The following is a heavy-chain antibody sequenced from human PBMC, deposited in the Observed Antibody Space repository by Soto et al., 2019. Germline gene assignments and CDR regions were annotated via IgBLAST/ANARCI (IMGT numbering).Heavy chain of an antibody. CDR3: AREPPVVAMIRRSWFVP. Sequence: ASVKVSCKASGYNFTTYGISWVRQAPGQGLEWMGWISAYNGDTNYAQKFQGRVTMTTDTSTNTGYMEMRSLRSDDTAVYFCAREPPVVAMIRRSWFVPWGQGGLVTV. CDR1: GYNFTTYG. V-gene: IGHV1-18*04. J-gene: IGHJ5*02. CDR2: ISAYNGDT. D-gene: IGHD2-15*01.